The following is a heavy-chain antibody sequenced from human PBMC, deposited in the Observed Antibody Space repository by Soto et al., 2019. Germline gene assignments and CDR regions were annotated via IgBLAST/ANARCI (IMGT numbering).Heavy chain of an antibody. D-gene: IGHD6-13*01. Sequence: PSETLSLTCTVSGGSISSYYWSWIRQPPGKGLEWIGYIYYSGSTNYNPSLKSRVIISVDSSKNQFSLKLSSVTAADTAVYYCARAPFTSSWNFDYWGQGTLVTVSS. J-gene: IGHJ4*02. V-gene: IGHV4-59*01. CDR1: GGSISSYY. CDR2: IYYSGST. CDR3: ARAPFTSSWNFDY.